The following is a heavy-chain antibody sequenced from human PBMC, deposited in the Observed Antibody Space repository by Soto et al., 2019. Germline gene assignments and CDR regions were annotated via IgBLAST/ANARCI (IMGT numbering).Heavy chain of an antibody. CDR2: IGTAGDT. V-gene: IGHV3-13*01. J-gene: IGHJ3*02. Sequence: EVQLVESGGGLVQPGGSLRLSCAASGFTFSSYDMHWVRQATGKGLEWVSAIGTAGDTYYPGSVKGRFTISRENAKNSLYLQMNRLRAGDTAVYYCARAGAEVDAFDIWGQGTMVTVSS. D-gene: IGHD1-26*01. CDR3: ARAGAEVDAFDI. CDR1: GFTFSSYD.